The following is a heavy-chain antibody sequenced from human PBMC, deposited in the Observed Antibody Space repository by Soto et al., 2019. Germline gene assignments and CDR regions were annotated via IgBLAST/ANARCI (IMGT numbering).Heavy chain of an antibody. J-gene: IGHJ3*02. D-gene: IGHD2-2*01. V-gene: IGHV3-53*01. CDR1: VFGVTNNY. CDR3: ARDIACSSSSCQGDNFDI. CDR2: IYSGGGT. Sequence: PWGSLRLSCESSVFGVTNNYMYWVRQAPGKGLDLVSLIYSGGGTHYADFVNGRFIISRDNSKNTLHLQMDKLRAEDTAIYYCARDIACSSSSCQGDNFDIWGRGTLVTVSS.